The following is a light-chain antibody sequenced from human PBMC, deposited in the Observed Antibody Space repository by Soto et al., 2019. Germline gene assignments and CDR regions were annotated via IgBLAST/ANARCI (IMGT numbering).Light chain of an antibody. Sequence: DIQMTQSPSSLSASVGDRVTMTCRASQSISSYLNWYQQKPGKAPNLLISAASSLQSGVPSRFSGSASGADFTLTISSLQPEDFATYYCQQSYSTPPTFGGGTKVDI. CDR1: QSISSY. CDR2: AAS. V-gene: IGKV1-39*01. CDR3: QQSYSTPPT. J-gene: IGKJ4*01.